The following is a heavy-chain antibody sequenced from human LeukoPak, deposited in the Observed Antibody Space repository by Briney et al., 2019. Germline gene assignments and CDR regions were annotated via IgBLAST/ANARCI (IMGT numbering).Heavy chain of an antibody. Sequence: GGSLRPSCAASGFTFSDYTMNWVRQAPGKGLEWVSSITSSSTYIYYSDSVKGRFTISRDNAKNSLYLQMNSLRAEDTAVYYCTNLAPMDVWGKGTTVTVSS. J-gene: IGHJ6*04. CDR1: GFTFSDYT. CDR2: ITSSSTYI. CDR3: TNLAPMDV. D-gene: IGHD3-3*02. V-gene: IGHV3-21*01.